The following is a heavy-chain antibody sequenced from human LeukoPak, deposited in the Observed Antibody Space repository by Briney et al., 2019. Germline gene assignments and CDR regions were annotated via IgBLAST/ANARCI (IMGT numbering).Heavy chain of an antibody. V-gene: IGHV3-30*02. CDR1: GFTFSSYG. J-gene: IGHJ4*02. CDR3: AKDPTFGGVMPFDY. CDR2: IWYDGSNK. Sequence: GGSLRLSCAASGFTFSSYGMHWVRQAPGKGLEWVAFIWYDGSNKYYADSVKGRFTISRDNSKNTLYLQMNSLRAEDTAVYYCAKDPTFGGVMPFDYWGQGTLVTVSS. D-gene: IGHD3-16*01.